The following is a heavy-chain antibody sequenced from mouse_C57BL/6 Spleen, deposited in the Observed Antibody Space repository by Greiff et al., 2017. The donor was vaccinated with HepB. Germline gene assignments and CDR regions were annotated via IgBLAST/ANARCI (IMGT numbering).Heavy chain of an antibody. CDR3: ARLDYDGFAY. D-gene: IGHD2-4*01. CDR2: INPSTGGT. CDR1: GYSFTGYY. Sequence: VQLQQSGPELVKPGASVKISCKASGYSFTGYYMHWVKQSSEKSLEWIGEINPSTGGTSYNQKFNGKATLTVVKSSSTAYMQLKSLTSEDSAVYYCARLDYDGFAYWGQGTLVTVSA. V-gene: IGHV1-43*01. J-gene: IGHJ3*01.